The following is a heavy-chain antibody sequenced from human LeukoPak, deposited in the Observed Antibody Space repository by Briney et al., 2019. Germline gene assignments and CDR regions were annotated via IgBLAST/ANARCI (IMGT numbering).Heavy chain of an antibody. V-gene: IGHV3-66*01. CDR3: ARVGIGGYSYGYFDY. CDR1: GFTASSNY. J-gene: IGHJ4*02. D-gene: IGHD5-18*01. CDR2: IYSGGST. Sequence: GGSLRLSCAASGFTASSNYMSWVRQAPGKGLEWVSVIYSGGSTYYADSVKGRFTISRDNSKNTLYLQMNSLRAEDTAVYYCARVGIGGYSYGYFDYWGQGTLVTVSS.